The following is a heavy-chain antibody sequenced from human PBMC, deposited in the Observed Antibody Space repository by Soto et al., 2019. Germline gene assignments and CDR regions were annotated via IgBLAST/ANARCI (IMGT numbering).Heavy chain of an antibody. CDR2: IYYSGST. CDR1: GGYMNSSSYF. V-gene: IGHV4-39*01. Sequence: ETLSLTGNVSGGYMNSSSYFWGWVRQPPGKGLEWIGSIYYSGSTYYNPSLRSRVTISVDTSKNQFSLKLSSVTAADTAVFYCARHYSSGSRNWFDPWGQGTLVTVSS. D-gene: IGHD6-19*01. J-gene: IGHJ5*02. CDR3: ARHYSSGSRNWFDP.